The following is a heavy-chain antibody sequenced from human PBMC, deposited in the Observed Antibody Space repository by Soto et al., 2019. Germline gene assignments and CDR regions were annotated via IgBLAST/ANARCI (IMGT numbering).Heavy chain of an antibody. D-gene: IGHD1-20*01. CDR3: ARDLGITGIFDWFDP. Sequence: SETLSLTCTVSGGAISIGDYYWSWIRQPPGKGLEWIGYSYYSGSTYYNPSLKSRVTISVDTSKNQFSLKLSSVTAADTDVYSCARDLGITGIFDWFDPWGQGTLVTVSS. V-gene: IGHV4-30-4*02. J-gene: IGHJ5*02. CDR2: SYYSGST. CDR1: GGAISIGDYY.